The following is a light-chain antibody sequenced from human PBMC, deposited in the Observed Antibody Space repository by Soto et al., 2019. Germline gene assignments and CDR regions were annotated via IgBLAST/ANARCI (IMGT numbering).Light chain of an antibody. J-gene: IGKJ1*01. CDR2: GAS. V-gene: IGKV3-15*01. CDR3: HQRQSWPRT. CDR1: QSVSID. Sequence: EIVMTQSPDTLSVSPGERATLSCRASQSVSIDLAWYQQTPGQAPRLLIYGASTRATGVPPTFSGSGSGTDFTLTISDVQPEDFALYYCHQRQSWPRTFGQGTKVDI.